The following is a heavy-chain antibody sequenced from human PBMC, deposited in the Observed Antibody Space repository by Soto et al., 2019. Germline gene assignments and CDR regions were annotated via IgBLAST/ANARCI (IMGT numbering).Heavy chain of an antibody. Sequence: QVQLQESGPGLVKPSQTLSLTCTVSGGSISSGGYYWSWIRQHPGKGLEWIGYIYYSGSTYYNPSLKSRVTLSVDTSKNQFSLKLSSVTAADTAVYYCARDTVVVTTGAFDLWGQGTMVTVSS. CDR1: GGSISSGGYY. V-gene: IGHV4-31*03. CDR3: ARDTVVVTTGAFDL. CDR2: IYYSGST. D-gene: IGHD2-21*02. J-gene: IGHJ3*01.